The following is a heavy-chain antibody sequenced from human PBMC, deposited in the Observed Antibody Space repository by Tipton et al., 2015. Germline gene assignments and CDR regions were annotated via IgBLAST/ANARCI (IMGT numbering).Heavy chain of an antibody. J-gene: IGHJ5*01. CDR3: ATATSGSDHWNWFDS. V-gene: IGHV3-15*07. D-gene: IGHD5-12*01. CDR1: GLIFETVW. Sequence: GSLRLSCAASGLIFETVWMNWVRQAPGKGLEWVGRIKSKLEGGTREYSAPVKGRFNISRDDSQKTLYLEMNSLRTEDTALYYCATATSGSDHWNWFDSWGQGTLVTVSP. CDR2: IKSKLEGGTR.